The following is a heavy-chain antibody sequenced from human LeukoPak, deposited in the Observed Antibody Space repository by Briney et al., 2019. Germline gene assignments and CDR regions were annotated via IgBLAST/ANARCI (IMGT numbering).Heavy chain of an antibody. J-gene: IGHJ4*02. D-gene: IGHD6-19*01. Sequence: PGGSLRLSCAASEYTFSSYEMDWVRQAPGKGLEWISYIGSSGSLTYYADSVKGRFTISRDNAKNSLYLQMNSLTAEDTAVYYCASDSSGWYYWGQGTLVTVSS. CDR3: ASDSSGWYY. CDR2: IGSSGSLT. CDR1: EYTFSSYE. V-gene: IGHV3-48*03.